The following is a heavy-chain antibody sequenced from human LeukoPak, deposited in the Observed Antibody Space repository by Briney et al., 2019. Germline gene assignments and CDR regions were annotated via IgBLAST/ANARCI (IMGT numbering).Heavy chain of an antibody. CDR1: GYTFTNYG. V-gene: IGHV1-18*01. CDR2: ISPYNGNT. J-gene: IGHJ4*02. CDR3: ARPGLYCSGGSCYSDY. D-gene: IGHD2-15*01. Sequence: GASVKVSCKASGYTFTNYGISWVRQAPGQGLEWMGWISPYNGNTNCAQKLQGRVTMTRDTSTSTAYMELRSLRSDDTAVYYCARPGLYCSGGSCYSDYWGQGTLVTVSS.